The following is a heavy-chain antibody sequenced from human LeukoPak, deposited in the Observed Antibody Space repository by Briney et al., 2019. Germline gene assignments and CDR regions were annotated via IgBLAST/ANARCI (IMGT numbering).Heavy chain of an antibody. CDR1: GGSISSSSYY. CDR3: ARHSSSSSLDY. V-gene: IGHV4-39*01. D-gene: IGHD6-6*01. J-gene: IGHJ4*02. CDR2: INHSGST. Sequence: PSETLSLTCTVSGGSISSSSYYWGWIRQPPGKGLEWIGEINHSGSTNYNPSLKSRVTISVDTSKNQFSLKLSSVTAADTAVYYCARHSSSSSLDYWGQGTLVTVSS.